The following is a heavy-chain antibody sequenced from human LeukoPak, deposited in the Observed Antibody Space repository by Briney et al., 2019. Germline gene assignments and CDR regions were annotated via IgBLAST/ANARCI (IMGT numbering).Heavy chain of an antibody. CDR1: GYSISSGYY. Sequence: PSETLSLTCAVSGYSISSGYYWGWIRQPPGKGLAWIGSIYHSGSTYYNPSLKSRVTISVHTSKNQFSLKLSSVTAADTAVYYCARLGTVTTYNWFDPWGQGTLVTVSS. CDR3: ARLGTVTTYNWFDP. CDR2: IYHSGST. D-gene: IGHD4-11*01. V-gene: IGHV4-38-2*01. J-gene: IGHJ5*02.